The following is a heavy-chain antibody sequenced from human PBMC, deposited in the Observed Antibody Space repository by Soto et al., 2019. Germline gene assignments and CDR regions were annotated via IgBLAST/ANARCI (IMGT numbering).Heavy chain of an antibody. D-gene: IGHD3-22*01. J-gene: IGHJ3*02. CDR3: GKNSYDSSRAALDI. Sequence: PGGSLRLSCAASGFSFNNYVMTWVRQALGKGLEWVSCIGGSGFSTYYADSMKGRFTISRDNSKNTLHLQMNSLRAEDTAVYYWGKNSYDSSRAALDIWGQGTMVTVSS. CDR1: GFSFNNYV. V-gene: IGHV3-23*01. CDR2: IGGSGFST.